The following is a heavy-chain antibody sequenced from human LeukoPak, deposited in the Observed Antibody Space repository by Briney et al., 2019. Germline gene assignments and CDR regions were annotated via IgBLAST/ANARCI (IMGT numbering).Heavy chain of an antibody. J-gene: IGHJ5*02. D-gene: IGHD3-10*01. CDR1: GFTFSSYW. CDR2: INSDGSST. CDR3: AREKSGLPWFGELSFWFDP. V-gene: IGHV3-74*01. Sequence: GGSLRLSCAASGFTFSSYWMHWVRHAPGKGLVWVSRINSDGSSTSYADSVKGRFTISRDNAKNTLYLQMNSLRAEDTAVYYCAREKSGLPWFGELSFWFDPWGQGTLVTVSS.